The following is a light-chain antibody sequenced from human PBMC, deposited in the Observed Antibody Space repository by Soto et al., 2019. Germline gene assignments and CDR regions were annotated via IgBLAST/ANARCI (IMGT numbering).Light chain of an antibody. Sequence: QSVLTQPPSVSGATGQRVTISCTGSRSNIGAGYDVHWYQHFPGTSPKLIIHDNTDRPSGVPDRFSGSKSGTSASLAIAGLQAEDESDYYCQSYDSTLSAPIFGGGTKLTVL. V-gene: IGLV1-40*01. CDR2: DNT. CDR3: QSYDSTLSAPI. CDR1: RSNIGAGYD. J-gene: IGLJ2*01.